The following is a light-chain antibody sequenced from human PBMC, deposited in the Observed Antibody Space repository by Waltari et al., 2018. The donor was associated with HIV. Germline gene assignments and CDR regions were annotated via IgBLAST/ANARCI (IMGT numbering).Light chain of an antibody. V-gene: IGLV3-21*02. CDR3: QVWDIGSTHVV. Sequence: SSVLTQPPSVSVAPGHTPRITCGGKGGHTLGSESVHWYQQNPGQARVLVVQDDSDRPSGIPGRFSGSNSKNTATLTISRVEAGDEADYYCQVWDIGSTHVVFGGGTRLTVL. CDR1: TLGSES. J-gene: IGLJ3*02. CDR2: DDS.